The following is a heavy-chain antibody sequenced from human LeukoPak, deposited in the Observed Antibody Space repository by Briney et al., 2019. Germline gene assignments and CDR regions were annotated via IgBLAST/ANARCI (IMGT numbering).Heavy chain of an antibody. V-gene: IGHV3-30*02. Sequence: GGSLRLSCAASGFTFSSYGMHWVRQAPGKGLEWVAFIRYDGSNKYYADSVKGRFTISRDNSKNTLYLQMNSLRAEDTAVYYCAKARGQQLVRTSNWFDPWGQGTLVTVSS. CDR2: IRYDGSNK. D-gene: IGHD6-13*01. CDR3: AKARGQQLVRTSNWFDP. CDR1: GFTFSSYG. J-gene: IGHJ5*02.